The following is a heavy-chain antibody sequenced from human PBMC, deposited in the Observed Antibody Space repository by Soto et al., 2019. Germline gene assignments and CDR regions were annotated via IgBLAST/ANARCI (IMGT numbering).Heavy chain of an antibody. D-gene: IGHD3-10*01. CDR2: IYHSGST. V-gene: IGHV4-39*01. CDR3: PRRTRWYYYGRPSYYNLLHGS. J-gene: IGHJ4*02. CDR1: GDSISNTAYY. Sequence: SETLSHTCTVSGDSISNTAYYWGWIRQPPGKGLEWIGDIYHSGSTYYNPSLKSRVTISVDTSKNQFSLKLRSVTAAGTAGYYSPRRTRWYYYGRPSYYNLLHGSWGRRTLVTVSS.